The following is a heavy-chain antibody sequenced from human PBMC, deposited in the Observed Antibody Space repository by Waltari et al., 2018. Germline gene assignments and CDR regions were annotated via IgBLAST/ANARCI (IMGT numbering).Heavy chain of an antibody. V-gene: IGHV1-18*01. CDR1: GYTFTTYA. D-gene: IGHD3-3*01. J-gene: IGHJ3*02. CDR3: ARADTIFGVVIKGDAFDI. CDR2: ISAYNDNT. Sequence: QVQLVQSGAEVKKPGASVKVSCKASGYTFTTYAISWVRQAPGQGLEWMGWISAYNDNTNYAQKLQGRVTMTTDTSTSTAYMELRSLRSDDTAVYYCARADTIFGVVIKGDAFDIWGQGTMVTVSS.